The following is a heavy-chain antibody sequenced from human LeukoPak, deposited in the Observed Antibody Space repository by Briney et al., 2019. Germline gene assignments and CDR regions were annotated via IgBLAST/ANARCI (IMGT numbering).Heavy chain of an antibody. CDR1: GGSISSYY. CDR3: ARYSSGSYYYSGMDV. J-gene: IGHJ6*02. D-gene: IGHD5-18*01. Sequence: PSETLSLTCSVSGGSISSYYWSWIRQPPGKGLEWIGYISYSGSTKYSPSLKSRVTISVDMSKTQFSLKLSSVTAADTAVYYCARYSSGSYYYSGMDVWGQGTTVTVSS. CDR2: ISYSGST. V-gene: IGHV4-59*08.